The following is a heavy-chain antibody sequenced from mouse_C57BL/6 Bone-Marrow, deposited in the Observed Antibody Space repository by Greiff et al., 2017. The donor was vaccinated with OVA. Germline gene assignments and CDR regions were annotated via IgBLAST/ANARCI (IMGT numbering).Heavy chain of an antibody. CDR3: AIYDLLWLRRFAY. D-gene: IGHD2-2*01. V-gene: IGHV1-74*01. CDR2: IHPSASDT. J-gene: IGHJ3*01. Sequence: QVQLQQPGAELVKPGASVKVSCKASGYTFTSYWMHWVKQRPGQGLEWIGRIHPSASDTNYNQKFKGKATLTVDKSSSTAYMQLSSLTSEDSAVYYCAIYDLLWLRRFAYWGQGTLVTVSA. CDR1: GYTFTSYW.